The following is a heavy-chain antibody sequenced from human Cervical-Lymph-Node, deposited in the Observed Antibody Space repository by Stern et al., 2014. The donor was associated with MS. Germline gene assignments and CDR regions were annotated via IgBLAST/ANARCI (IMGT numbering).Heavy chain of an antibody. J-gene: IGHJ4*02. CDR1: GYSFNSYW. D-gene: IGHD1-1*01. CDR2: IYPGDSDT. CDR3: ARHVRYRGFWGTRHEGGVIDF. V-gene: IGHV5-51*01. Sequence: QLVQSGAEVKKPGESLKISCKISGYSFNSYWIGWVRQTPGKGLEWMGIIYPGDSDTIYSPSFQGQVTISAGKSVGTAYLQWSSLKASDSATYYCARHVRYRGFWGTRHEGGVIDFWGQGTLVTVSS.